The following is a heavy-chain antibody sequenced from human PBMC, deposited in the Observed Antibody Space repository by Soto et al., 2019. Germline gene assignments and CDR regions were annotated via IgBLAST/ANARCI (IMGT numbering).Heavy chain of an antibody. CDR2: IYYSGST. CDR3: ARNRWELLPPYNWFDP. CDR1: GGSISSGGYY. D-gene: IGHD1-26*01. V-gene: IGHV4-31*03. J-gene: IGHJ5*02. Sequence: SETLSLTCTVSGGSISSGGYYWSWIRQHPGKGLEWIGYIYYSGSTYYNPSLKSRVTISVDTSKNQFSLKLSSVTAADTAVYYCARNRWELLPPYNWFDPWGQGTLVTVSS.